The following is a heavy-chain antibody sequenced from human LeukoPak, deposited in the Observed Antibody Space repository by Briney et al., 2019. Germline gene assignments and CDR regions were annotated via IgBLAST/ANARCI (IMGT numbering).Heavy chain of an antibody. CDR1: GFTFSSYW. D-gene: IGHD6-19*01. J-gene: IGHJ4*02. CDR2: INIDGSTT. Sequence: GGSLRLFCAASGFTFSSYWMHWVRQVPGKGLVWVSRINIDGSTTTYADSVKGRFTISRDNAKNTLYLQMNSLRAEDTALYYCARVGGPGWYGYWGQGTLVTVSS. CDR3: ARVGGPGWYGY. V-gene: IGHV3-74*03.